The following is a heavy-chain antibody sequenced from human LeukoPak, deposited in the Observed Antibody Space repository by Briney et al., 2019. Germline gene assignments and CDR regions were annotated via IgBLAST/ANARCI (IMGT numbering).Heavy chain of an antibody. D-gene: IGHD5-24*01. V-gene: IGHV4-34*01. J-gene: IGHJ2*01. Sequence: SETLSLTCAVYGGSFSGYYWSWIRQPPGKGLEWIGEINHSGSTNYNPSLKSRVTISVDTSKNQFYLKLSSVTAADTAVYYCARAREMATIYWYFDLWGRGTLVTVSS. CDR2: INHSGST. CDR1: GGSFSGYY. CDR3: ARAREMATIYWYFDL.